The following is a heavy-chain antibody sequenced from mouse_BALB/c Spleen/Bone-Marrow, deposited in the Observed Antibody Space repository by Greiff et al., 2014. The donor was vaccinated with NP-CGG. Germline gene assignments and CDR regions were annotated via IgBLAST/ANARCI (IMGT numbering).Heavy chain of an antibody. CDR2: INPGSGGT. J-gene: IGHJ2*01. CDR1: GYAFTNYL. D-gene: IGHD2-14*01. V-gene: IGHV1-54*01. Sequence: VQLVESGAELVRPGTSVKVSCKASGYAFTNYLIEWVKQRPGQGLEWIGVINPGSGGTNYKEKFKGKATLTADKSSSTAYMQLSSLTSDDSAVYFCARGDYRSYYFDYWGQGTTLTVSS. CDR3: ARGDYRSYYFDY.